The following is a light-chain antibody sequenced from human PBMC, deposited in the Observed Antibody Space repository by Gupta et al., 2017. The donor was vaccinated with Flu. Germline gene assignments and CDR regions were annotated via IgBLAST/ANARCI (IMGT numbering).Light chain of an antibody. V-gene: IGLV2-11*01. CDR2: DVR. Sequence: QSALTQPRSVSGSPGQSVTISCTGTSSDVGGNDYVTWHQQYPGKARKVMIYDVRQRPAVGPSRSSGSKSSTTASLTISGLQAEAEDYYHCGSYTGSYWVFGGGTKVTVL. CDR1: SSDVGGNDY. J-gene: IGLJ3*02. CDR3: GSYTGSYWV.